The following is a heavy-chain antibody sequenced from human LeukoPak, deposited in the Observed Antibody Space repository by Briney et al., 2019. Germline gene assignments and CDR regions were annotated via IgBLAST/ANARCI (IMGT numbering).Heavy chain of an antibody. D-gene: IGHD5-18*01. V-gene: IGHV4-4*02. Sequence: SETLSLTCAVSGGSISSSNWWSWVRQPPGKGLEWIGEIYHSGSTNYNPSLKSRVTISVDKSKNQFSLKLSSVTAADTAVYYCAREQVVGYSYDLDYWGQGTLVTVSS. CDR2: IYHSGST. J-gene: IGHJ4*02. CDR1: GGSISSSNW. CDR3: AREQVVGYSYDLDY.